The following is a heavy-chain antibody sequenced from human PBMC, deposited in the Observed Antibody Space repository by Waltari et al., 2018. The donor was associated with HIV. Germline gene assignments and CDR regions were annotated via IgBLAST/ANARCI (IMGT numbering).Heavy chain of an antibody. J-gene: IGHJ4*02. CDR3: ARDTLGTLDY. V-gene: IGHV3-13*01. CDR2: VGTSCET. Sequence: EVQLVEYGGGLVQPGGSLRLSCAASGFIFTTYDMHWVRQRTGKGLELVSPVGTSCETYYSDSVKGRLTISREDAKNSLFLQMNSLRAYNTALYYCARDTLGTLDYWGQGILITVSS. CDR1: GFIFTTYD.